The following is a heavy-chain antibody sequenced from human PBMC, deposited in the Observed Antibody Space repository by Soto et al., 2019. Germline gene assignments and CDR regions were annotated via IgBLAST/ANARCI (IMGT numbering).Heavy chain of an antibody. CDR2: VYFSGNT. J-gene: IGHJ5*02. V-gene: IGHV4-59*11. CDR1: GGSLSSHY. CDR3: GSVRPSGYVLS. Sequence: PSETLSLTCTVSGGSLSSHYCTWIRQSPGKGLEWIGYVYFSGNTNYNPSLKSRVTISIDTSKNQFSLRLASVTAAATAFYYCGSVRPSGYVLSWGQGTLVTVSS. D-gene: IGHD6-25*01.